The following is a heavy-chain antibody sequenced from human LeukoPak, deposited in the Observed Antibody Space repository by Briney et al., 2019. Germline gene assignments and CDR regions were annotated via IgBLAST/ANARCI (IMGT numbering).Heavy chain of an antibody. D-gene: IGHD2-15*01. V-gene: IGHV1-2*06. CDR3: ARGYCSGGTCYLVENWLDP. Sequence: ASXKVSCKASGYTLTAYYIYWVRQAPGQGLEWMGRINPNSGGTDYAQNFQGRVTMTRDTSISTAYMELSRLRSDDTAVYYCARGYCSGGTCYLVENWLDPWGQGTLVTVSS. CDR1: GYTLTAYY. CDR2: INPNSGGT. J-gene: IGHJ5*02.